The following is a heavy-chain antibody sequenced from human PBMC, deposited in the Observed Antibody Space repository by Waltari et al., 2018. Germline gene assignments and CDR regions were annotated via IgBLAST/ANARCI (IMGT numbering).Heavy chain of an antibody. CDR1: GFPFGDYA. J-gene: IGHJ4*02. D-gene: IGHD3-3*01. V-gene: IGHV3-49*03. Sequence: EVQVVESGGGLVQPGRSLRLSCTASGFPFGDYAMNWFRQAPGKGLEWVGFIRSKTYGETAEYAASVRGRFTISRLDSKSIVFLQMNSLKSEDTAVYFCARNYNGDGYYPDYWGQGTLVTVSS. CDR3: ARNYNGDGYYPDY. CDR2: IRSKTYGETA.